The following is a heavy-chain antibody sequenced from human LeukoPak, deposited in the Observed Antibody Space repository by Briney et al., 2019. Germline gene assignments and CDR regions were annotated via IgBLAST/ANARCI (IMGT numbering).Heavy chain of an antibody. D-gene: IGHD2-15*01. CDR3: ARLLGYCSGGSCYSYYYYGMDV. CDR2: IIPIFGTA. Sequence: SVKVSCKASGYTFTSYAMHWVRQAPGQGLEWMGGIIPIFGTANYAQKFQGRVTITADESTSTAYMELSSLRSEDTAVYYCARLLGYCSGGSCYSYYYYGMDVWGQGTTVTVSS. J-gene: IGHJ6*02. V-gene: IGHV1-69*13. CDR1: GYTFTSYA.